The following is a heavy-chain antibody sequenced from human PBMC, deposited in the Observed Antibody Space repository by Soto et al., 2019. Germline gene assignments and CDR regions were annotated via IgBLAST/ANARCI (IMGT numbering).Heavy chain of an antibody. D-gene: IGHD2-15*01. J-gene: IGHJ6*02. CDR2: TRNKVNSYTT. CDR1: GFTFSDHY. V-gene: IGHV3-72*01. Sequence: GGSLRLSCAASGFTFSDHYMDWVRQAPGKGLEWVGRTRNKVNSYTTEYAASVKGRFTISRDDSKNSVYLQMNSLKTEDTAVYYCVRGAGVVAPYHSYGLDVWGQGTTVTVSS. CDR3: VRGAGVVAPYHSYGLDV.